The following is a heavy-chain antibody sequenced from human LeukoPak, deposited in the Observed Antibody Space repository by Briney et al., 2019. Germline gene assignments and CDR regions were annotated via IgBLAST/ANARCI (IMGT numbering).Heavy chain of an antibody. D-gene: IGHD2-2*01. V-gene: IGHV3-21*01. Sequence: GGSLRLSCAASGFTFSTYSMNWVRQAPGKGLEWVSSISSWSSYIYYADSVKGRFTIYRDGAKNSLYLQMNSLRAEDTAVYYCARYCSSSRCLYYYHMDVWGKGTTVTVSS. CDR2: ISSWSSYI. CDR3: ARYCSSSRCLYYYHMDV. J-gene: IGHJ6*03. CDR1: GFTFSTYS.